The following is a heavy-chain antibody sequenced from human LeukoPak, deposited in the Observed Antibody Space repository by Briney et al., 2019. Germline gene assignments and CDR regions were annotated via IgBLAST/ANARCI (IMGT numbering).Heavy chain of an antibody. Sequence: GGSLRLSCAASGFTFSSYGMHWVRQAPGKGLEWVAFIRYDGSNKYYADSVKGRFAISRDNSKNTLYLQMNSLRAEDTAVYYCAKDHLTVTQRNRMDYWGQGTLVTVSS. CDR2: IRYDGSNK. V-gene: IGHV3-30*02. J-gene: IGHJ4*02. CDR1: GFTFSSYG. D-gene: IGHD4-11*01. CDR3: AKDHLTVTQRNRMDY.